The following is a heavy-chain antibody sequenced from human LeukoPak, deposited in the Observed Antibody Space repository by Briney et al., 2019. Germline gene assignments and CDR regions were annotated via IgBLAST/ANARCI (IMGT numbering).Heavy chain of an antibody. V-gene: IGHV2-5*02. D-gene: IGHD3-10*01. Sequence: SGPTLAHPTRPRTLTCTFSGFSVRTSGVGGGWVRQPPVKALEWLALCYWDDDKRYSPSLKSRLTITKNTSKIQVVLTMTNMDPVYTATYYCARRGSGGPFDYWGQGTLVTVSS. CDR1: GFSVRTSGVG. CDR3: ARRGSGGPFDY. CDR2: CYWDDDK. J-gene: IGHJ4*02.